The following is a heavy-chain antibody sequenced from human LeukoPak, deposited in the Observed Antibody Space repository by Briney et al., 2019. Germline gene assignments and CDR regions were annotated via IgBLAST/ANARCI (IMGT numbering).Heavy chain of an antibody. J-gene: IGHJ1*01. CDR1: GFTFSTYA. CDR2: ISVSAGST. D-gene: IGHD6-6*01. Sequence: PGGSLRLSCAASGFTFSTYAMSWVRQAPGKGLEWVSAISVSAGSTYYADSVKGWFTISRDNSKNTLYLQMNSLRAEDTAVYYCARDLTTSSTAYFHHWGQGTLVTVSS. CDR3: ARDLTTSSTAYFHH. V-gene: IGHV3-23*01.